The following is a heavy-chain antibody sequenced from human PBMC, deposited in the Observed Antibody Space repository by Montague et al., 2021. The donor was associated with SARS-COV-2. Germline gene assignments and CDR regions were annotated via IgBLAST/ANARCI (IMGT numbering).Heavy chain of an antibody. J-gene: IGHJ4*02. D-gene: IGHD3-10*01. CDR3: VHYASRSYYFHY. V-gene: IGHV2-5*02. CDR2: IYWGDEN. CDR1: GFSITTSTMG. Sequence: PALVKPTQTLTLTCTFSGFSITTSTMGVGWIRQPPGKALEWLALIYWGDENRFSPSLKSRLTITKDTFKDQVVLRMTNMDPVDTATYYCVHYASRSYYFHYWGQGTLVTVSS.